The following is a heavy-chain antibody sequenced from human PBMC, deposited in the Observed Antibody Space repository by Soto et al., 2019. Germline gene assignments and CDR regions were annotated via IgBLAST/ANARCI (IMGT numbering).Heavy chain of an antibody. V-gene: IGHV4-4*07. Sequence: SETLSLTCTVSGDSISSYFWSWIRQSAGKGLEWIGRVHTSGSTTYNPSLKSRVTMSVDTSKSQFSLKLTSVTAADTAVYYCARETAVASTGWLDPWGQGTLVTVSS. D-gene: IGHD6-19*01. CDR3: ARETAVASTGWLDP. CDR1: GDSISSYF. CDR2: VHTSGST. J-gene: IGHJ5*02.